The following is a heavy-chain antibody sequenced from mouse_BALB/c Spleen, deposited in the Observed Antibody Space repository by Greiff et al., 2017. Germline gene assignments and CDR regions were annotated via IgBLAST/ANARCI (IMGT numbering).Heavy chain of an antibody. Sequence: EVMLVESGPGLVKPSQSLSLTCTVTGYSITSDYAWNWIRQFPGNKLEWMGYISYSGSTSYNPSLKSRISITRDTSKNQFFLQLNSVTTEDTATYYCARRDYDGTTTANYYAMDYWGQGTSVTVSS. CDR3: ARRDYDGTTTANYYAMDY. D-gene: IGHD2-4*01. CDR1: GYSITSDYA. V-gene: IGHV3-2*02. J-gene: IGHJ4*01. CDR2: ISYSGST.